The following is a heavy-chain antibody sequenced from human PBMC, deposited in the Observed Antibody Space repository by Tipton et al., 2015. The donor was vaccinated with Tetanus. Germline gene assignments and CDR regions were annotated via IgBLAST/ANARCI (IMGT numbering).Heavy chain of an antibody. CDR1: GGSISSGVYY. J-gene: IGHJ4*02. D-gene: IGHD6-19*01. V-gene: IGHV4-39*01. CDR3: ARGVADKGDFDY. Sequence: TLSLTCTVSGGSISSGVYYWGWLRQDPGKGLEWIGRISYSGNTAYNPSLKSRVAISVDTSKNQFSLKLTSVTAADTAVYFCARGVADKGDFDYWGQGTLVTVSS. CDR2: ISYSGNT.